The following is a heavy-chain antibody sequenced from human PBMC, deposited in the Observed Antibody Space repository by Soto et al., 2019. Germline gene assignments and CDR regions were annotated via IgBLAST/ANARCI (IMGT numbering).Heavy chain of an antibody. D-gene: IGHD3-10*01. CDR1: GGTFSSDA. CDR3: ASPGTMVSRMYYFDY. V-gene: IGHV1-69*01. J-gene: IGHJ4*02. Sequence: QVQLVQSGAEVKKPGSSVKVSCKASGGTFSSDAISWVRQAPGQGLEWMGGIIPIFGTANYAQKFQGRVTITADESTSTGYMELSRLRSEDTAVYYCASPGTMVSRMYYFDYWGQGTLVTVSS. CDR2: IIPIFGTA.